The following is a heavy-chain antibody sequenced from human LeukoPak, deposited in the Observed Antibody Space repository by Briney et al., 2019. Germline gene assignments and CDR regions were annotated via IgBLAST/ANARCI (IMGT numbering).Heavy chain of an antibody. V-gene: IGHV3-23*01. CDR3: AKSHSVAQRGYFDY. J-gene: IGHJ4*02. D-gene: IGHD2-15*01. CDR2: ISDSGGST. Sequence: GGSLRLSCAASGFTFSSFAMTWVRQAPGKGLEWVSTISDSGGSTYYADAVKGRFTISGDNSKDTLYAQMNSLRAEDAAVYYCAKSHSVAQRGYFDYWGQGTLVTVSS. CDR1: GFTFSSFA.